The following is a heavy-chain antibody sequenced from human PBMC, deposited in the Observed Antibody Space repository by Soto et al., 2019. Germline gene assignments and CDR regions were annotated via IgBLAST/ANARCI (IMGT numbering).Heavy chain of an antibody. Sequence: GGSLRLSCAASGFTFSSYAMSWVRQAPGKGLEWVSAISGSGGSTYYADSVKGRFTISRDNAKNTLYLQMNSLRAEDTAVYYCAKVVVRFLEWSSNIRIRGSFDYWGQGTLVTVSS. CDR2: ISGSGGST. J-gene: IGHJ4*02. D-gene: IGHD3-3*01. CDR3: AKVVVRFLEWSSNIRIRGSFDY. V-gene: IGHV3-23*01. CDR1: GFTFSSYA.